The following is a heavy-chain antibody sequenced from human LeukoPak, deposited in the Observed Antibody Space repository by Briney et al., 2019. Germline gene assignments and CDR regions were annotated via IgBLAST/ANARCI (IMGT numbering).Heavy chain of an antibody. Sequence: GGSLRLSCVASGFTFSSYSMNWVRQAPGKGLEWVSSISSSSSYIYYADSVKGRFTISRDNAKNSLYLQMNSLRAEDTAVYYCARALESNSSGWLKGYHYYYMDVWGKGTTVTVSS. D-gene: IGHD6-19*01. CDR3: ARALESNSSGWLKGYHYYYMDV. V-gene: IGHV3-21*01. J-gene: IGHJ6*03. CDR2: ISSSSSYI. CDR1: GFTFSSYS.